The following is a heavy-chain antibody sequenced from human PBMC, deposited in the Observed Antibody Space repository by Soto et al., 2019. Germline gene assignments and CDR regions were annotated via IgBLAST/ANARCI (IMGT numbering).Heavy chain of an antibody. CDR1: GFTFSSYA. J-gene: IGHJ4*02. D-gene: IGHD5-18*01. V-gene: IGHV3-23*01. CDR2: ISGSGGST. CDR3: AKAGVIQLGSDFDY. Sequence: HPGGSLRLSCAASGFTFSSYAMSWVRQAPGKGLEWVSAISGSGGSTYHADSVKGRFTISRDNSKNTLYLQMNSLRAEDTAVYHCAKAGVIQLGSDFDYWGQGTLVTVSS.